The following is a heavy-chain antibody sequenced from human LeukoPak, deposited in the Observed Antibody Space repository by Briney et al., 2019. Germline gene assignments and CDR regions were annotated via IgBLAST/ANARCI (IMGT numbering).Heavy chain of an antibody. D-gene: IGHD2-2*02. CDR2: INPNSGGT. CDR3: AAFDIVVVPAAIIDYYYYYMDV. J-gene: IGHJ6*03. CDR1: GYTFTGYY. V-gene: IGHV1-2*06. Sequence: ASVKVSCKASGYTFTGYYMHWVRQAPGQGLEWMGRINPNSGGTNYAQKFQGRVTMTRDTSISTAYMELSRLRSEDTAVYYCAAFDIVVVPAAIIDYYYYYMDVWGKGTTVTVSS.